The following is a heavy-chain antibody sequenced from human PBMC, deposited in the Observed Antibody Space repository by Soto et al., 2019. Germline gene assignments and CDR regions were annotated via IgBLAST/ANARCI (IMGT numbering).Heavy chain of an antibody. Sequence: LKISCKGSGYSFTSYWIGWVRQMPGKGLEWMGIIYPGDSDTRYSPSFQGQVTISADKSISTAYLQWSSLKASDTAMYYCARLGSYGYSDYYYYGMDVWGQGTTVTVSS. CDR1: GYSFTSYW. V-gene: IGHV5-51*01. J-gene: IGHJ6*02. CDR3: ARLGSYGYSDYYYYGMDV. D-gene: IGHD5-18*01. CDR2: IYPGDSDT.